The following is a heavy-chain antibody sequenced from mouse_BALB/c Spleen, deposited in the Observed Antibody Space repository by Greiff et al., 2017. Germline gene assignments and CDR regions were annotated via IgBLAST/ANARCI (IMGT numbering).Heavy chain of an antibody. Sequence: EVQLVESGGGLVKPGGSLNLSCAASGFAFSSYGMTWVRQTPEKRLEWFGYISSGGGSTYYPDTVKGRFTIARDNAQNPLYLQMSRLKSEDTAMYYCARHGDRYFDYWGQGTTLTVSS. CDR1: GFAFSSYG. J-gene: IGHJ2*01. D-gene: IGHD2-14*01. V-gene: IGHV5-12-1*01. CDR3: ARHGDRYFDY. CDR2: ISSGGGST.